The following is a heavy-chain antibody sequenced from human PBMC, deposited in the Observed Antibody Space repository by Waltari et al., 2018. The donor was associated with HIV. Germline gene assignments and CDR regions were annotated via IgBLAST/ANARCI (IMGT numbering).Heavy chain of an antibody. V-gene: IGHV5-10-1*01. J-gene: IGHJ6*02. CDR3: ARQYCITTTCFYHFIVDV. CDR2: IDPSDSYI. Sequence: EVWLVQSGAEVKKSGESLTISCKTSGYSFPNYWITWVRQMPGKGLEWMGRIDPSDSYINYRPSFQGHVTMSVDKSISTAYLQWSSLKASDSATYYCARQYCITTTCFYHFIVDVWGQGTTVIV. CDR1: GYSFPNYW. D-gene: IGHD3-16*01.